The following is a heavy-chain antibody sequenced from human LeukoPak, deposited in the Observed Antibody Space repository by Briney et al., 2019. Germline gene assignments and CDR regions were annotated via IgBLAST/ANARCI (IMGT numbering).Heavy chain of an antibody. V-gene: IGHV1-46*01. CDR1: GYTFTSYY. D-gene: IGHD3-9*01. CDR2: INPSGGST. Sequence: GESLKISCKGSGYTFTSYYMHWVRQAPGQGLEWMGIINPSGGSTSYAQKFQGRVTMTRDTSTSTVYMELSSLRSEDTAVYYCARDLWDYDILTGYYHGSRDYYGMDVWGQGTTVTVSS. CDR3: ARDLWDYDILTGYYHGSRDYYGMDV. J-gene: IGHJ6*02.